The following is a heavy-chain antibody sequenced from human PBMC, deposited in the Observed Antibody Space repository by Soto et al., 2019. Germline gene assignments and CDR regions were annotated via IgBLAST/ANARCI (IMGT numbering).Heavy chain of an antibody. D-gene: IGHD2-8*02. Sequence: QVQLVQSGAEVKKPGSSVKVSCKASGGTFSSYTISWVRQAPGQGLEWMGRIIPILGIANYAQKFQGRVTITADKSTSTAYMELSSLRSEDTAVYYCARQWATGGPFDYWGQGTLVTVSS. CDR3: ARQWATGGPFDY. V-gene: IGHV1-69*02. CDR2: IIPILGIA. J-gene: IGHJ4*02. CDR1: GGTFSSYT.